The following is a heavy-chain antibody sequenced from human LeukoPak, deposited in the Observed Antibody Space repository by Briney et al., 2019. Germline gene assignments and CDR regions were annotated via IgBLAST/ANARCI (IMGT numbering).Heavy chain of an antibody. V-gene: IGHV1-69*06. CDR2: IIPIFGTA. Sequence: ASVKVSCEASGGTSSSYAISWVRQAPGQGLEWMGGIIPIFGTANYAQKFQGRVTITADKSTSTAYMELSSLRSEDTAVYYCARRRYCSSTSCYGLGDDYWGQGTLVTVSS. D-gene: IGHD2-2*01. J-gene: IGHJ4*02. CDR1: GGTSSSYA. CDR3: ARRRYCSSTSCYGLGDDY.